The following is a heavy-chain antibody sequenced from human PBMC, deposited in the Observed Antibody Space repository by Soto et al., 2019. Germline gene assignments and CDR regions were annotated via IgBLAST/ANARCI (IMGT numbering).Heavy chain of an antibody. J-gene: IGHJ4*02. CDR3: AHVNYDYIWGSYRPNFDY. CDR1: GFSLSTSGVG. D-gene: IGHD3-16*02. CDR2: IYWDDDK. V-gene: IGHV2-5*02. Sequence: VSGPTLVNATQTLTLTCTFSGFSLSTSGVGVGWIRQPPGKALEWLALIYWDDDKRYSPSLKSRLTITKDTSKNQVVLTMTNMDPVDTATYYCAHVNYDYIWGSYRPNFDYWGQGTLVTVSS.